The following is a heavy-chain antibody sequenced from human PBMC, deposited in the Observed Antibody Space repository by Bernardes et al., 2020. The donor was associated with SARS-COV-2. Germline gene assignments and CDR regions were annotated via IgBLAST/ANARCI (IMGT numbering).Heavy chain of an antibody. J-gene: IGHJ6*02. Sequence: SETLSLTCTVSGGSISSYHWSWIRQPPGKGLEWIGYIYYSGGTNYNPSLKSRVTISVDTSKNQFSLKLSSVTAADTAVYYCARLRYDIWTGYRNGMDVWGQGTTVTVSS. CDR3: ARLRYDIWTGYRNGMDV. D-gene: IGHD3-9*01. V-gene: IGHV4-59*08. CDR1: GGSISSYH. CDR2: IYYSGGT.